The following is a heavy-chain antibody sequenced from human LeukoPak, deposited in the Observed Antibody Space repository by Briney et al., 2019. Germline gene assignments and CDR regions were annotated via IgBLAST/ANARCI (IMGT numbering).Heavy chain of an antibody. V-gene: IGHV1-46*01. J-gene: IGHJ3*02. CDR1: GYTFTSYY. CDR3: ARSKIVVVPAAGGDAFDI. Sequence: GASVKVSCKASGYTFTSYYMHWVRQAPGQGLEWMGIINPSGGSTSYAQKFQGRVTMTRDTSTSTVYMELSSLRSEDTAVYYCARSKIVVVPAAGGDAFDIWGQGTMVTVSS. CDR2: INPSGGST. D-gene: IGHD2-2*01.